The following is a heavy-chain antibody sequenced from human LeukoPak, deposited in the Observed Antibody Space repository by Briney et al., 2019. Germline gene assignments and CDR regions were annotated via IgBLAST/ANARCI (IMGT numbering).Heavy chain of an antibody. J-gene: IGHJ4*02. CDR2: INWNGGST. D-gene: IGHD5-18*01. CDR3: ARAYSYGFRYYFDF. V-gene: IGHV3-20*04. Sequence: GGSLRLSCAASGFTFDDYGMSWARQAPGKGLEWVSGINWNGGSTGYADSVKGRFTISRDNAKNSLYLQMNSLRVEDTALYYCARAYSYGFRYYFDFWGQGTLVTVSS. CDR1: GFTFDDYG.